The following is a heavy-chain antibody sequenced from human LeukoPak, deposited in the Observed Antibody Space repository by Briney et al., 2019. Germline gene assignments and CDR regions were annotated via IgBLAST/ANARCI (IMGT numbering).Heavy chain of an antibody. CDR3: AREEASYYYDSSGYYNFDY. D-gene: IGHD3-22*01. V-gene: IGHV3-30-3*01. Sequence: PGGSLRLSCAASGFTFSSYAMHWVRQAPAKGLEWVAVISYDGSNKYYADSVKGRFTISRDNSKNTLDLQMNSLRAEDTAVYYCAREEASYYYDSSGYYNFDYWGQGTLVTVSS. CDR2: ISYDGSNK. CDR1: GFTFSSYA. J-gene: IGHJ4*02.